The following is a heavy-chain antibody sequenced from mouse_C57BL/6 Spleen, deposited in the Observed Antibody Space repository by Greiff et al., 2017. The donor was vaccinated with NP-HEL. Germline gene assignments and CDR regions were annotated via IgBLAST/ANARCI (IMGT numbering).Heavy chain of an antibody. CDR3: ARDRYDGYFDY. D-gene: IGHD2-3*01. Sequence: EVKLMESGPGLVKPSQSLSLTCSVTGYSITSGYYWNWIRQFPGNKLEWMGYISYDGSNNYNPSLKNRISITRDTSKNQFFLKLNSVTTEDTATYYCARDRYDGYFDYWGQGTTLTVSS. V-gene: IGHV3-6*01. CDR1: GYSITSGYY. CDR2: ISYDGSN. J-gene: IGHJ2*01.